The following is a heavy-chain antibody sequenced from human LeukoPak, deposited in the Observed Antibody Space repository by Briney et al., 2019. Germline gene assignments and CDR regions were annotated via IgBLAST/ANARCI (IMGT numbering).Heavy chain of an antibody. CDR2: IYNSGST. CDR1: GGCISSYY. J-gene: IGHJ5*02. V-gene: IGHV4-59*01. D-gene: IGHD6-13*01. Sequence: SETLSLTCTVSGGCISSYYWSWVRQPPGKGLEWIGYIYNSGSTNYNPSLKSRVTISVDTSKNQFSLKLSSVTAADAAVYYCARGLGNSWYWFDSWGQGTLVTVSS. CDR3: ARGLGNSWYWFDS.